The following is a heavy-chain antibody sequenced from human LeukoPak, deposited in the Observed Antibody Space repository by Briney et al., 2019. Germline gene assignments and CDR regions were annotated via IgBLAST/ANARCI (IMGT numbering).Heavy chain of an antibody. CDR3: ARRIAVPGHDAFDV. CDR2: INPNSGGT. D-gene: IGHD6-19*01. J-gene: IGHJ3*01. V-gene: IGHV1-2*02. Sequence: GASVKVSCKASGYTFTGYYMHWVRQAPGQGLEWMGWINPNSGGTNYAQKFQGRVTMARDTSIRTAYMDLKRLRSDDTAIYFCARRIAVPGHDAFDVWGQGTLVTVSS. CDR1: GYTFTGYY.